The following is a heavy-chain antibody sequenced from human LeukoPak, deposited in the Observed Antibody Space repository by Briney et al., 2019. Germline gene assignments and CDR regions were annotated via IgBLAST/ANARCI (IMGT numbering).Heavy chain of an antibody. CDR3: ARTPIVSPYYMDV. Sequence: GGSLRLSCAASGFTFSSYWMSWVRQAPGKGLEWVSNVNYNGGSTAYADSVKGRFTISRDNAKNSLYLQMNSLRAEDTALYYCARTPIVSPYYMDVWGKGTTVTVSS. CDR1: GFTFSSYW. J-gene: IGHJ6*03. CDR2: VNYNGGST. D-gene: IGHD5/OR15-5a*01. V-gene: IGHV3-20*04.